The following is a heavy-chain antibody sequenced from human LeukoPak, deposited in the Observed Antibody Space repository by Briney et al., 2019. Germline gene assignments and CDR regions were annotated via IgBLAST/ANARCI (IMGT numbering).Heavy chain of an antibody. D-gene: IGHD3-22*01. Sequence: ASVKVSCKVSGYTLTELSMHWVRQAPGKGLEWMGGFDPEDGETIYAQKFQGRVTMTEDTSTDTAYMELSSLRSEDTAVYYCATVSPGHYDSRGPAPLDYWGQGTLVTVSS. V-gene: IGHV1-24*01. J-gene: IGHJ4*02. CDR2: FDPEDGET. CDR3: ATVSPGHYDSRGPAPLDY. CDR1: GYTLTELS.